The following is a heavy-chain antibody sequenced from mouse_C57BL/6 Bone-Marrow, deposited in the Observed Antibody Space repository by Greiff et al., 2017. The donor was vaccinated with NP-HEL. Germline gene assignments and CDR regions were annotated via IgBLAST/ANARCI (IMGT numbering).Heavy chain of an antibody. D-gene: IGHD2-4*01. J-gene: IGHJ4*01. V-gene: IGHV5-15*01. CDR1: GFTFSDYG. CDR2: ISNLAYSI. CDR3: ARPHYDYGAMDY. Sequence: EVQGVESGGGLVQPGGSLKLSCAASGFTFSDYGMAWVRQAPRKGPEWVAFISNLAYSIYYADTVTGRFTISRENAKNTLYLEMSSLRSEDTAMYYCARPHYDYGAMDYWGQGTSVTVSS.